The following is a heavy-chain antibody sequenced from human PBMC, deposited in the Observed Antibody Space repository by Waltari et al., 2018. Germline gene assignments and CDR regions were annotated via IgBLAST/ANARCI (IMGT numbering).Heavy chain of an antibody. Sequence: QVQLVQSGAEVKKPGSSVKVSCKASGGTFSRYAISWVRQAPGQGLEWMGGIIPIFGTANYAQKFQGRVTITTDEYTSTAYMELSSLRSEDTAVYYCARVQMTTTVNYYYYGMDVWGQGTTVTVSS. CDR2: IIPIFGTA. CDR1: GGTFSRYA. V-gene: IGHV1-69*05. J-gene: IGHJ6*02. CDR3: ARVQMTTTVNYYYYGMDV. D-gene: IGHD4-4*01.